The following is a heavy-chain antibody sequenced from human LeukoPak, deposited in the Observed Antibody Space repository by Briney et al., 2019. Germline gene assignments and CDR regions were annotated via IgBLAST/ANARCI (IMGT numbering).Heavy chain of an antibody. V-gene: IGHV1-8*03. CDR1: GYTFTSYD. CDR3: ARKQHSSSWYVGYYYYYMDV. J-gene: IGHJ6*03. CDR2: MNPNSGNT. D-gene: IGHD6-13*01. Sequence: GASVKVSCKASGYTFTSYDINWVRQATGQGLEWMGWMNPNSGNTGYAQKFQGRVTITRNTSISTAYMELSSLRSEDTAVYHCARKQHSSSWYVGYYYYYMDVWGKGATVTVSS.